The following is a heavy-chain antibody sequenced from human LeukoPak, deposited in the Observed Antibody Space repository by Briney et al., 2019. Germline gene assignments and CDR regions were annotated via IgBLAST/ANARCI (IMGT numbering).Heavy chain of an antibody. CDR3: ARANNYDFWSGYSSYYYYYMDV. CDR2: INPNSVGT. V-gene: IGHV1-2*02. D-gene: IGHD3-3*01. J-gene: IGHJ6*03. Sequence: ASVNVSCKASGYTFTGYYMPWVRQAPGQGLEWMGWINPNSVGTNYAQKFQGRVTMTRDTSISTAYMELSRLRSDDTAVYYCARANNYDFWSGYSSYYYYYMDVWGKGTTVTVSS. CDR1: GYTFTGYY.